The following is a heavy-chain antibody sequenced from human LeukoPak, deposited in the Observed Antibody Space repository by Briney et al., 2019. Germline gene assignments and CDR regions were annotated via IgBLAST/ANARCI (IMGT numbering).Heavy chain of an antibody. CDR3: ASNSFDYYGSGSYSVDY. J-gene: IGHJ4*02. CDR2: INHSGST. D-gene: IGHD3-10*01. V-gene: IGHV4-34*01. CDR1: GGSFSSYY. Sequence: SETLSLTCAVYGGSFSSYYWGWIRQPPGKGLEWIGEINHSGSTNYNPSLKSRVTISVDTSKNQFSLKLSSVTAADTAVYYCASNSFDYYGSGSYSVDYWGQGTLVTVSS.